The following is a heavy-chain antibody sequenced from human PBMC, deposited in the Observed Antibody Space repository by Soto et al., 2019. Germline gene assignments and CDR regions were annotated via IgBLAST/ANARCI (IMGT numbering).Heavy chain of an antibody. CDR2: VYHRGST. J-gene: IGHJ6*02. Sequence: QVQLQESGPGLVKPSGTLSLTCAVSGGSINSDNWWSWVRQPPGKGLEGIGEVYHRGSTNYNPSLKSRVTISVDKSKNQVSLQPSFVTAAGTAVFFCARDFVVRGVIFPYFYAVGVWGQGTTVTVSS. V-gene: IGHV4-4*02. D-gene: IGHD3-10*01. CDR1: GGSINSDNW. CDR3: ARDFVVRGVIFPYFYAVGV.